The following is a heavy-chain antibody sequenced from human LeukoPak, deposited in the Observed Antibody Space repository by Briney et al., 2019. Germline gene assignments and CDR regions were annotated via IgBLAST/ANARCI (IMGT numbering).Heavy chain of an antibody. CDR3: TTEGHDY. J-gene: IGHJ4*02. V-gene: IGHV1-24*01. CDR1: GYTLTEVS. Sequence: ASVKVSCKLSGYTLTEVSVAWERQAPGNGLEWMGGFDPEYGETVYTQKFRGRFTMTEDTSADTAYMELSSLKSEDTAVYYCTTEGHDYWGQGTLVTVSS. CDR2: FDPEYGET.